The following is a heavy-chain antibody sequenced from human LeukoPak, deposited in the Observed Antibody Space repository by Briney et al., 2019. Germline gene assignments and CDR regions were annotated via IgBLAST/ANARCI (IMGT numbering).Heavy chain of an antibody. J-gene: IGHJ4*02. V-gene: IGHV4-39*01. CDR2: IYYSGST. D-gene: IGHD5-18*01. Sequence: PSETLSLTCTVSGGSISSSSYYWGWIRQPPGKGLEWIGSIYYSGSTYYNPSLKSRVTISVDTSKNQFSLKLSSVTAADTAVYYCARMHTAMPSPDYWGQGTLVTVSS. CDR3: ARMHTAMPSPDY. CDR1: GGSISSSSYY.